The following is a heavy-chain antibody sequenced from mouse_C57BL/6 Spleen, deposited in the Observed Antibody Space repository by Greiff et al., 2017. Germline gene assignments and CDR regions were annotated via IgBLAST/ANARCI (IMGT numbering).Heavy chain of an antibody. J-gene: IGHJ4*01. V-gene: IGHV1-15*01. CDR3: TRPLTMDY. Sequence: QVQLKQSGAELVRPGASVTLSCKASGYTFTDYEMHWVKQTPVHGLEWIGAIDPETGGTAYNQKFKGKAILTADKSSSTAYMELRSLTSEDSAVYYCTRPLTMDYWGQGTSVTVSS. CDR2: IDPETGGT. CDR1: GYTFTDYE.